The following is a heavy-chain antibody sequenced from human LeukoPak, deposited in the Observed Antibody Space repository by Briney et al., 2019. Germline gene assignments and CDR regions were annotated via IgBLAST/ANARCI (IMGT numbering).Heavy chain of an antibody. D-gene: IGHD2-15*01. CDR3: AKQLGFCSDGSCYFPY. CDR2: ISNNGGDT. J-gene: IGHJ4*02. Sequence: AGSLRLSCAASGFTFSSFARSCVRPAPGKGLEWVSAISNNGGDTYYADSVQGRFTISRDNATGTPCLQMNSLRDECVDVYSWAKQLGFCSDGSCYFPYWGQGTLVTVSS. V-gene: IGHV3-23*01. CDR1: GFTFSSFA.